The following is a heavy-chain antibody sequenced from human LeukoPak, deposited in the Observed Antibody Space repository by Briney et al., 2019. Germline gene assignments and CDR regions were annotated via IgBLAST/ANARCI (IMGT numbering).Heavy chain of an antibody. J-gene: IGHJ6*02. CDR1: GGSFSGYY. D-gene: IGHD1-7*01. CDR3: ARGPTYNWNSQRYYYYYYGMDV. V-gene: IGHV4-34*01. CDR2: INHSGST. Sequence: SDTLSLTCAVYGGSFSGYYWSWIRQPPGKGLEWIGEINHSGSTNYNPSLKSRVTISVDTSKNQFSLKLSSVTAADTAVYYCARGPTYNWNSQRYYYYYYGMDVWGQGTRSPSP.